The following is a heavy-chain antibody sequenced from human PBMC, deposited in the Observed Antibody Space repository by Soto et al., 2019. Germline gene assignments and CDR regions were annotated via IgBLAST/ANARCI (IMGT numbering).Heavy chain of an antibody. Sequence: SETLSLTCTVSGGSVSSGSYYWSWIRQPPGKGLEWIGYLYYSESTYSGSTNYNPSLKSRVTMSVDTLKNQLSLNVSSVTAADTAVYYCARERPPGVSGSFDYWGQGTLVTVSS. CDR3: ARERPPGVSGSFDY. CDR1: GGSVSSGSYY. V-gene: IGHV4-61*01. CDR2: LYYSESTYSGST. D-gene: IGHD3-10*01. J-gene: IGHJ4*02.